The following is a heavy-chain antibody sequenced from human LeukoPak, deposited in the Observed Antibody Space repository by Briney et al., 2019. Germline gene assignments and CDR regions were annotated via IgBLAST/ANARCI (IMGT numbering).Heavy chain of an antibody. D-gene: IGHD2-15*01. CDR2: INTNGSST. CDR1: GFTLRTYW. Sequence: GGSLRLSCAACGFTLRTYWMHWVRQAPGKGLVWISRINTNGSSTSHAVSVKGRLTISRDNAQNTLYLQMNSLRPEDTAVYYCTRYLLASYGMDVWGQGTTVTVSS. CDR3: TRYLLASYGMDV. V-gene: IGHV3-74*01. J-gene: IGHJ6*02.